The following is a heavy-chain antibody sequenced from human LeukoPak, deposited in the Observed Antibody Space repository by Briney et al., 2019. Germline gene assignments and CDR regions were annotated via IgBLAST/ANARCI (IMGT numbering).Heavy chain of an antibody. CDR3: ARRGPSVAGPYDY. D-gene: IGHD6-19*01. J-gene: IGHJ4*02. Sequence: PGGSLRLSCAASGFTFSSYEMNWVRQAPGKGLEWVSYISSSGSTIYYADSVKGRFTISRDNAKNSLYLQMNRLRAEDTAVYYCARRGPSVAGPYDYWGQGTLVTVSS. CDR2: ISSSGSTI. V-gene: IGHV3-48*03. CDR1: GFTFSSYE.